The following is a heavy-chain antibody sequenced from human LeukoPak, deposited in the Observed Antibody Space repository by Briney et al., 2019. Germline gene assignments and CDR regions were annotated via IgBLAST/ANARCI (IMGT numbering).Heavy chain of an antibody. Sequence: GGSLRLSCAASGFTFNNYAMAWVRQAPGKGLEWVSGIINSGGRTNYADSVKGRFTISRDNSKNTLYLQMNSLRAEDTAVYYCARALDYWGQGTLVTVSS. J-gene: IGHJ4*02. V-gene: IGHV3-23*01. CDR3: ARALDY. CDR1: GFTFNNYA. CDR2: IINSGGRT.